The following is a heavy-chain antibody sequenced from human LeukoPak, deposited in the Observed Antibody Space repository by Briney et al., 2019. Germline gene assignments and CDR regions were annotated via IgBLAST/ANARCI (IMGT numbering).Heavy chain of an antibody. CDR1: GYSISSGYY. V-gene: IGHV4-61*01. D-gene: IGHD5-24*01. CDR3: ARAPRDGYNDY. J-gene: IGHJ4*02. CDR2: IYYSGST. Sequence: SETLSLTCTVSGYSISSGYYWSWIRQPPGKGLEWIGYIYYSGSTNYNPSLKSRVTISVDTSKNQFSLKLSSVTAADTAVYYCARAPRDGYNDYWGQGTLVTVSS.